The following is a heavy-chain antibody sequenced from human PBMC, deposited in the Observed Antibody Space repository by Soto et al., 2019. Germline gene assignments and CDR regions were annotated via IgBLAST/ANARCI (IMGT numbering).Heavy chain of an antibody. J-gene: IGHJ4*02. CDR3: ARDGDHDSSGYYYGFDY. D-gene: IGHD3-22*01. CDR1: GFTFSSYA. Sequence: QVQLVESGGGVVQPGRSLRLSCAASGFTFSSYAMHWVRQAPGKGLEWVAVISYDGSNKYYADSVKGRFTISRDNSENXXYLQMNSLSAEDTAVYYCARDGDHDSSGYYYGFDYWGQGTLVTVSS. CDR2: ISYDGSNK. V-gene: IGHV3-30-3*01.